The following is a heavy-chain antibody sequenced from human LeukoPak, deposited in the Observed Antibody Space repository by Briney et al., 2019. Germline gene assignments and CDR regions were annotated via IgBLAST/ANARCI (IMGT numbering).Heavy chain of an antibody. CDR3: ARSYSSSWYVGY. V-gene: IGHV4-59*01. Sequence: SETLSLTCTVSGGSISSYYWSWIRQPPGKGLEWIGYIYYSGSTNYNPSLKSRVTISVDTSKKQFSLKLSSVTAADTAVYYCARSYSSSWYVGYWGQGTLVTVSS. J-gene: IGHJ4*02. CDR2: IYYSGST. D-gene: IGHD6-13*01. CDR1: GGSISSYY.